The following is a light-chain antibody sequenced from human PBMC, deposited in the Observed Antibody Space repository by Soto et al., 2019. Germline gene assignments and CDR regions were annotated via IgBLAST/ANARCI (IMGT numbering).Light chain of an antibody. CDR3: SEYAGSNIYV. V-gene: IGLV2-8*01. CDR1: NSDVGRYNY. CDR2: EVA. J-gene: IGLJ1*01. Sequence: QSVLTQPPSASGSPGQSVTISCTGTNSDVGRYNYVSWYQQHPGKAPKLMISEVAKRPSGVPDRFSGSKSGNTASLTVSGLQAEDEADYYCSEYAGSNIYVFGTGTKVTVL.